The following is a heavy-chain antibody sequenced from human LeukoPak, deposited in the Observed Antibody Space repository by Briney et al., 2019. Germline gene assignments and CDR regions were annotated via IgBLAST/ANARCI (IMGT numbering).Heavy chain of an antibody. Sequence: GGSLRLSCAASGFTFSSYAMHWVRQAPGKGLEWVAVISYDGSNKYYADSVKGRFTISRDNSKNTLYLQMNSLRAEDTAVYYCAREWDRDGYNSDVSCFDYWGQGTLVTVSS. V-gene: IGHV3-30-3*01. CDR1: GFTFSSYA. CDR3: AREWDRDGYNSDVSCFDY. CDR2: ISYDGSNK. D-gene: IGHD5-24*01. J-gene: IGHJ4*02.